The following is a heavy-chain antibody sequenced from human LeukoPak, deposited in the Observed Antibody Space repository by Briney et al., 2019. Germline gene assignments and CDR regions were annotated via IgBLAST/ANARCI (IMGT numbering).Heavy chain of an antibody. J-gene: IGHJ5*02. V-gene: IGHV1-46*01. Sequence: ASVKVSCKASGYTFTSYYMHWVRQAPGQGLEWMGIINPSGGSTSYAQKFQGRVTMTRDTSTSTVYMELSSLRSEDTAVYYCARRTYCSSTSCYFWFDPWGQGTLVTVSS. CDR3: ARRTYCSSTSCYFWFDP. CDR2: INPSGGST. D-gene: IGHD2-2*01. CDR1: GYTFTSYY.